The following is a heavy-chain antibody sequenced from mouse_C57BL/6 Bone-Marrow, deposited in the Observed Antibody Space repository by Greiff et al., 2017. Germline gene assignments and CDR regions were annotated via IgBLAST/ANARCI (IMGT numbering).Heavy chain of an antibody. V-gene: IGHV5-4*01. D-gene: IGHD2-2*01. J-gene: IGHJ4*01. CDR1: GFTFSSYA. CDR3: ARDGDLLWLPRRIYYAMDD. CDR2: ISDGGSYT. Sequence: EVKLVESGGGLVKPGGSLKLSCAASGFTFSSYAMSWVRQTPEKRLEWVATISDGGSYTYYPDNVKGRFPISRDNAKYNLYLQMSHLKSEDTAMYYCARDGDLLWLPRRIYYAMDDWGKGTSVTVSS.